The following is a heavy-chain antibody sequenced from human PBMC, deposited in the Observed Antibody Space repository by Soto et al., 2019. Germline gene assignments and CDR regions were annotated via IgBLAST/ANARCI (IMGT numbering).Heavy chain of an antibody. Sequence: GGSLRLSCTASGLTFTSSSFHWVRQAPGKGLEWVAVISENGDRQYSTESVRGRFLISRDSSKNTVYLQMNSLRPEDTGVYFCARRLATTVSALGYWGQGALVTVSS. V-gene: IGHV3-30-3*01. J-gene: IGHJ4*02. CDR2: ISENGDRQ. CDR1: GLTFTSSS. D-gene: IGHD4-17*01. CDR3: ARRLATTVSALGY.